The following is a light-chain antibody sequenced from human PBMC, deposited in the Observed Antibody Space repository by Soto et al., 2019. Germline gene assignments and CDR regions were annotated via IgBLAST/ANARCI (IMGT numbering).Light chain of an antibody. CDR3: RQYGSSPSYT. V-gene: IGKV3-20*01. CDR1: QSVSSSSY. CDR2: GAS. J-gene: IGKJ2*01. Sequence: EIVLTQSPGTLSLSPGERATLSCRASQSVSSSSYLAWYQQKPGQAPRLLIYGASSSATGIPDRFSGSGSATDFTLTISSLEPEDFAVSYCRQYGSSPSYTFGQGTKLESK.